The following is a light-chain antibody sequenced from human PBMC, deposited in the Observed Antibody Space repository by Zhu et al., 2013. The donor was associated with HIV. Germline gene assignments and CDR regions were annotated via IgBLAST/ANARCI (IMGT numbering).Light chain of an antibody. J-gene: IGKJ4*01. V-gene: IGKV3-20*01. CDR2: GTS. Sequence: DIVLTQSPGTLSLSPGERATLSCRASQSVGNNFLAWYQHKPGQAPRLLIYGTSTRATGIPDRFSGSGSGTDFTLSISRLDPEDFAVYYCQQFGSSPLTFGGGTNVELK. CDR3: QQFGSSPLT. CDR1: QSVGNNF.